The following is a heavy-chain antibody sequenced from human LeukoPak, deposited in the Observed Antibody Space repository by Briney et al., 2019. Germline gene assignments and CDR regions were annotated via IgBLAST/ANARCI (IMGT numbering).Heavy chain of an antibody. V-gene: IGHV1-2*02. D-gene: IGHD6-13*01. J-gene: IGHJ4*02. CDR3: ARQNPNSIAAELYFDY. CDR1: GYTFTGYY. CDR2: INPNSGGT. Sequence: ASVKVSRKASGYTFTGYYMHWVRQAPGQGLEWMGWINPNSGGTNYAQKFQGRVTMTRDTSISTAYMELSRLRSDDTAVYYCARQNPNSIAAELYFDYWGQGTLVTVSS.